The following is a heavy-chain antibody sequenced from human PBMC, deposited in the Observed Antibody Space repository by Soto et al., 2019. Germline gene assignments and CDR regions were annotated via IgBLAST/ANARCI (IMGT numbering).Heavy chain of an antibody. CDR1: GFTFSNAW. V-gene: IGHV3-15*01. J-gene: IGHJ5*02. CDR3: TTVPFGGSYFRSNWCDP. Sequence: EVQLVESGGGLVKPGGSLRLSCAASGFTFSNAWMSWVRQAPGKGLEWVGRIKSKTDGGTTDYAAPVKGRFTISRDDSNNTLYLQMNSLKTEDTAVYYCTTVPFGGSYFRSNWCDPWGQGTLVTVSS. D-gene: IGHD1-26*01. CDR2: IKSKTDGGTT.